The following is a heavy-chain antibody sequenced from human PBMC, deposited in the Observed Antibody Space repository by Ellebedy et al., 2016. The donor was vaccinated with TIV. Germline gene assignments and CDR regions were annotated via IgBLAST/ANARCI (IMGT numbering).Heavy chain of an antibody. V-gene: IGHV5-51*01. CDR2: IYPGDSDT. CDR1: GYSFSLYW. D-gene: IGHD6-6*01. Sequence: GESLKISCKGSGYSFSLYWIACVRQMPGKGLEWLGLIYPGDSDTRYSPSFQGQVTISVDKSISAAYLQWSSLKASDTAMYYCARSEGGSSGFDYWGQGSLVTVSS. J-gene: IGHJ4*02. CDR3: ARSEGGSSGFDY.